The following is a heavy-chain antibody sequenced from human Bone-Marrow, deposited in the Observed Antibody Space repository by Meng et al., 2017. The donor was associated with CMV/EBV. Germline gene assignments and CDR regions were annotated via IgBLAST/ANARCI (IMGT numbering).Heavy chain of an antibody. J-gene: IGHJ6*02. D-gene: IGHD1-20*01. CDR2: IYHSGST. CDR3: ARDGGYNWKGSKYYYYYGMDV. Sequence: SETLSLTCTVSGGSVSSGGYYWSWIRQPPGKGLEWIGYIYHSGSTNYNPSLKSRVTISVDTSKKQFSLKLSSVTAEDTAVYYCARDGGYNWKGSKYYYYYGMDVWGQGTTVTVSS. V-gene: IGHV4-61*08. CDR1: GGSVSSGGYY.